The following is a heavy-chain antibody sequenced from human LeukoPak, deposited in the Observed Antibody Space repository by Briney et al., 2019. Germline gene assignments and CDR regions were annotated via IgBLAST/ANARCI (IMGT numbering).Heavy chain of an antibody. CDR2: ISGSGGST. CDR3: AKLSSEVGDMDY. Sequence: GGTLRLSCAASGFTFSSYGMSWVRQAPGKGLEWVSAISGSGGSTYYADSVKGRFTISRDNSKNTLYLQMNSLRAEDTAVYYCAKLSSEVGDMDYWGQGTLVTVSS. D-gene: IGHD1-26*01. CDR1: GFTFSSYG. J-gene: IGHJ4*02. V-gene: IGHV3-23*01.